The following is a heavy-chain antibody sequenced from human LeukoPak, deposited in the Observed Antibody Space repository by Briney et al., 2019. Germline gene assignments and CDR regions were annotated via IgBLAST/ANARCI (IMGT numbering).Heavy chain of an antibody. J-gene: IGHJ5*02. Sequence: SETLSLTCAVCGGSFSGYYWSWIRQPPGKGLEWIGEINHSGSSNYNPSLKSRVTISVDTSKNQFSLKLSSVTAADTAVYYCARGDLKYDSSGYSNWFDPWGQGTLVTVSS. D-gene: IGHD3-22*01. CDR2: INHSGSS. V-gene: IGHV4-34*01. CDR1: GGSFSGYY. CDR3: ARGDLKYDSSGYSNWFDP.